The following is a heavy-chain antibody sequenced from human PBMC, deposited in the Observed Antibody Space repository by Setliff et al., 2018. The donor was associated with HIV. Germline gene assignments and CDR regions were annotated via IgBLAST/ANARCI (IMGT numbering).Heavy chain of an antibody. Sequence: PGGSLRLSCAVSGFTFSTCAIHWVRQAPGKGLEWVAVISYDGSNKYYADSVEGRFTISRDNSKNTLFLQMNSLRGEDTAVYYYAREDLLAGIGQGFDFWGQGTLVTVSS. CDR3: AREDLLAGIGQGFDF. D-gene: IGHD6-19*01. CDR1: GFTFSTCA. CDR2: ISYDGSNK. V-gene: IGHV3-30*04. J-gene: IGHJ4*02.